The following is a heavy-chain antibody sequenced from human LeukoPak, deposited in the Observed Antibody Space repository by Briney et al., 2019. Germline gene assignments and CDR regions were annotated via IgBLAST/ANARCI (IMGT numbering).Heavy chain of an antibody. Sequence: PSETLSLTCAVYGGSFSGYYWSWIRQPPGKGLEWIGEINHSGSTNYNPSLKSRVTISVDTSKNQFSLKLSSVTAADTAVYYCARGYSGRRDFHLSCFDYWGQGTLVTVSS. V-gene: IGHV4-34*01. CDR2: INHSGST. J-gene: IGHJ4*02. D-gene: IGHD3-10*01. CDR1: GGSFSGYY. CDR3: ARGYSGRRDFHLSCFDY.